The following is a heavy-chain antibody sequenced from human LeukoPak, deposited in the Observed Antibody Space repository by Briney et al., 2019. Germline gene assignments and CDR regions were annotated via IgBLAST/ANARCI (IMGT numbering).Heavy chain of an antibody. CDR3: ARDRITMIVVVNRYNWFDP. V-gene: IGHV3-7*01. J-gene: IGHJ5*02. Sequence: PGGSLRLSCAASGSTFSSYWMSWVRQAPGKGLEWVANIKQDGSEKYYVDSVKGRFTISRDNAKNSLYLQMNSLRAEDTAVYYCARDRITMIVVVNRYNWFDPWGQGTLVTVSS. D-gene: IGHD3-22*01. CDR1: GSTFSSYW. CDR2: IKQDGSEK.